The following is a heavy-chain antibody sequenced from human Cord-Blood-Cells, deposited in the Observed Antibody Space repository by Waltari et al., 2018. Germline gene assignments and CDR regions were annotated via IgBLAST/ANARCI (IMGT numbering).Heavy chain of an antibody. CDR3: ARLELRDY. CDR2: IYPSGGST. Sequence: QVQLVQSGAEVKKPGASVTVSCKASGYTFTSHYLHWVRQAPGQGLGWMGIIYPSGGSTSYEQKFQGRVTMTRDTSTSTVYMELSSLRSEDMAVYYCARLELRDYWGQGTLVTVSS. D-gene: IGHD1-7*01. V-gene: IGHV1-46*01. CDR1: GYTFTSHY. J-gene: IGHJ4*02.